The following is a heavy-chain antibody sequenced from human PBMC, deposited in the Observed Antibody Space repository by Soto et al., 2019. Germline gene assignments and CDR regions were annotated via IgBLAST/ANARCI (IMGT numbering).Heavy chain of an antibody. CDR1: GGTFNRYA. D-gene: IGHD6-19*01. V-gene: IGHV1-69*05. J-gene: IGHJ2*01. CDR3: AQTLGSAVAGPGRFDL. CDR2: ITPMFGIG. Sequence: QVQLVQSGAEVKKPGSSVKVSCKASGGTFNRYAISWLRQAPGQGPEWMGGITPMFGIGNYAQKFQGRVTSTXVEXTXTVHMELRRLTCEDTAVYYCAQTLGSAVAGPGRFDLWGRGTRVIVSS.